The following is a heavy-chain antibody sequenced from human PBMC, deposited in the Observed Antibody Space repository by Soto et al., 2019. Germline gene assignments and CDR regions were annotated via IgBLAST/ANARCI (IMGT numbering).Heavy chain of an antibody. D-gene: IGHD2-21*01. Sequence: QVQLVQSGAEVKKPGSSVKVSCKASGGTFSSYAISWVRQAPGQGLEWMGGIIPIFGTANYAQKFQGRVTITANESTSAACMGLGSMRAGDTGVYYGARVGVDHWGGGLRWYYYGMDVWGQGTTVTVSS. CDR3: ARVGVDHWGGGLRWYYYGMDV. CDR2: IIPIFGTA. J-gene: IGHJ6*02. V-gene: IGHV1-69*01. CDR1: GGTFSSYA.